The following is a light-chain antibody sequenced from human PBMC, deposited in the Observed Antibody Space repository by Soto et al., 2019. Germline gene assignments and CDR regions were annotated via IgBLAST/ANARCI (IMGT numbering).Light chain of an antibody. CDR1: SGHSSYA. V-gene: IGLV4-69*02. J-gene: IGLJ2*01. CDR3: QTWGTGVV. CDR2: LNSDGSH. Sequence: QLVLTQSPSASASLGASVNLTCTLSSGHSSYAIAWHQQQPEKGPRYLMKLNSDGSHSKGDGIPDRFSGSSSGAERYLTISSLQSEDEADYYCQTWGTGVVFGGGTKVTVL.